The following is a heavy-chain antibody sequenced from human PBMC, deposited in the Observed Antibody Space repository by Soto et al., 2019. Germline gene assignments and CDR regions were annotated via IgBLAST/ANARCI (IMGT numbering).Heavy chain of an antibody. J-gene: IGHJ4*02. V-gene: IGHV3-30-3*01. CDR2: ISYDGSNK. Sequence: QVQLVESGGGVVQPGRSLRLSCAASGFTFSSYAMHWVRQAPGKGLEWVAVISYDGSNKYYADSVKGRFTISRDNSKNPLYLQMNSLRAEDTAVYYCARDRGRGYSGYDFSYWGQGTLVTVSS. CDR1: GFTFSSYA. CDR3: ARDRGRGYSGYDFSY. D-gene: IGHD5-12*01.